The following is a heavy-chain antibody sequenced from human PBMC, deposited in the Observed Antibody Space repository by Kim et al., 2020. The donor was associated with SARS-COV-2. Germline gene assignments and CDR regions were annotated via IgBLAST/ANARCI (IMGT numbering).Heavy chain of an antibody. CDR2: IKSKTDGGTT. CDR1: GFTFSNAW. D-gene: IGHD3-9*01. J-gene: IGHJ5*02. V-gene: IGHV3-15*01. CDR3: TTAPLRYFDWLPLHNWFDP. Sequence: GGSLRLSCAASGFTFSNAWMSWVRQAPGKGLEWVGRIKSKTDGGTTDYAAPVKGRFTISRDDSKNTLYLQMNSLKTEDTAVYYCTTAPLRYFDWLPLHNWFDPWGQGTLVTVSS.